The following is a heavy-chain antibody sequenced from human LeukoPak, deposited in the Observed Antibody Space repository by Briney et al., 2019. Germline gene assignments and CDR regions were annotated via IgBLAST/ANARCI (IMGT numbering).Heavy chain of an antibody. CDR1: GYTFTSYG. Sequence: ASVKVSCKASGYTFTSYGISWVRQTPGQGLEWMGWITAYNDNTNYAQKLQGRVTMTTDTSTSTAYMELRSLRSDDTAVYYCARALLWFGEPSHIDYWGQGTLVTASS. J-gene: IGHJ4*02. D-gene: IGHD3-10*01. CDR3: ARALLWFGEPSHIDY. V-gene: IGHV1-18*01. CDR2: ITAYNDNT.